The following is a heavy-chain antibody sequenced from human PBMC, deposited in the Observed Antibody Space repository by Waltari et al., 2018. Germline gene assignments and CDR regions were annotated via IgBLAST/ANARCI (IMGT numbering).Heavy chain of an antibody. CDR1: GGSISSYY. V-gene: IGHV4-59*08. CDR3: ARRWGYGSGSYWFDP. Sequence: QVQLQESGPGLVKPSETLSLTCTVSGGSISSYYWSWIRQPPGKGLEWIGYIYYSGSTNSIPALKSRVTISVDTSKNQFSLKLSPVTAADTAVYYCARRWGYGSGSYWFDPWGQGTLVTVSS. D-gene: IGHD3-10*01. J-gene: IGHJ5*02. CDR2: IYYSGST.